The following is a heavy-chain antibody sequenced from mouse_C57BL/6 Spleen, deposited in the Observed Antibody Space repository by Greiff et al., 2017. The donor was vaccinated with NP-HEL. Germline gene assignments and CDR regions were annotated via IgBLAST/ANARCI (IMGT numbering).Heavy chain of an antibody. J-gene: IGHJ1*03. Sequence: QVQLQQSGPGLVQPSQSLSITCTVSGFSLTSYGVHWVRQSPGKGLEWLGVIWSGGSTDYNAAFISRLSISKDNSKSQVFFKMNSLQADDTAIYYCARGLIYGSSSYWYFDVWGTGTTVTVSS. CDR1: GFSLTSYG. CDR3: ARGLIYGSSSYWYFDV. V-gene: IGHV2-2*01. CDR2: IWSGGST. D-gene: IGHD1-1*01.